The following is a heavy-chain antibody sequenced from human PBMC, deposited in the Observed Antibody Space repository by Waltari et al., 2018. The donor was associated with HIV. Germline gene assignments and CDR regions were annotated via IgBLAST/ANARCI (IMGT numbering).Heavy chain of an antibody. D-gene: IGHD3-10*01. CDR1: GDSISDTPFY. Sequence: QLQMQESGPGLVKPSETLSPTCPVSGDSISDTPFYWGWIRQPPGKGLEWIGSISYSGTTYSKASLSSRVIVSVDTPKNQFSLHLRSVTAADTAVYYCVRHWVYGSVPSAIRTFDNWGQGTLVTVSS. CDR3: VRHWVYGSVPSAIRTFDN. J-gene: IGHJ4*02. V-gene: IGHV4-39*01. CDR2: ISYSGTT.